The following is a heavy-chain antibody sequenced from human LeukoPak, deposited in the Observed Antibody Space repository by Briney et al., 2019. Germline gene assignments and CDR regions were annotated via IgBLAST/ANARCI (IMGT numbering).Heavy chain of an antibody. Sequence: SETLSLSCGVYGGSFSGYYWSWIRQPPGKGLEWIGEINHSGSTNYNPSLKSRVTISVDTSKNQFSLKLSSVTAADTAVYYCAGHLRWWDYWGQGTLVTVSS. D-gene: IGHD5/OR15-5a*01. CDR3: AGHLRWWDY. CDR2: INHSGST. CDR1: GGSFSGYY. J-gene: IGHJ4*02. V-gene: IGHV4-34*01.